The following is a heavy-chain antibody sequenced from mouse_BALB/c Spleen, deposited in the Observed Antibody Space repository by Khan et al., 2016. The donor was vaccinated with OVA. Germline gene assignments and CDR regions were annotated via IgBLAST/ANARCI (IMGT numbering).Heavy chain of an antibody. CDR1: GYTFTSYY. J-gene: IGHJ3*01. Sequence: QVQLKQSGAELVKPGASVRLSCKASGYTFTSYYLYWVKQRPGQGLEWIGDINPSNGGTNFNEMFKTKATLTVDKSSSTAYMQLSSLTSEDSAVYYCTRSGYGAFVYWVQATLVTVSA. V-gene: IGHV1S81*02. CDR3: TRSGYGAFVY. D-gene: IGHD1-1*02. CDR2: INPSNGGT.